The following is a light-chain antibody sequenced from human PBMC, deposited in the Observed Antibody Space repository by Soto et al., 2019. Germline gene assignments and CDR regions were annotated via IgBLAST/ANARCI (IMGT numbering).Light chain of an antibody. CDR1: QTVSNNY. CDR2: GAS. CDR3: QQYAGPPTT. J-gene: IGKJ5*01. V-gene: IGKV3-20*01. Sequence: IVLTQSPGTLSLSPGHRATLSCRASQTVSNNYLAWCQQKPGQAPRVIMYGASRRATGIPDRFSGGGSGTDFTLTISRLEPEDFAVYFCQQYAGPPTTFGQGTRLEIK.